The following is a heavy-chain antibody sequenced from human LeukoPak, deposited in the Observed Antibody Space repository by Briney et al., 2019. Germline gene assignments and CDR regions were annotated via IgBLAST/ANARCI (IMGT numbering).Heavy chain of an antibody. Sequence: GGSLRLSCAASGFTFSSYWMNWARQAPGKGLEWVASINHNGNVNYYVDSVKGRFTISRDNAKTSLYLQMSNLRAEDTAVYYCARVWYYGSGSYGRGYFDYWGQGTLVTVSS. J-gene: IGHJ4*02. CDR1: GFTFSSYW. CDR2: INHNGNVN. D-gene: IGHD3-10*01. CDR3: ARVWYYGSGSYGRGYFDY. V-gene: IGHV3-7*03.